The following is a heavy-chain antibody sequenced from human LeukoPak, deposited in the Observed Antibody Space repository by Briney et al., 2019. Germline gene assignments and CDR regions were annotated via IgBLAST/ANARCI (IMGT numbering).Heavy chain of an antibody. D-gene: IGHD5-12*01. CDR3: ARDLVATTGGFDY. V-gene: IGHV4-30-4*01. CDR2: IHYSGST. J-gene: IGHJ4*02. Sequence: QTLSLTCTVSGGSISSDDYYWSWIRQPPWKGLDWIVYIHYSGSTYYHPTLKSRVTISVDASKNQFFLKVNSVPAADTAVYYCARDLVATTGGFDYWGQGTLVTVSS. CDR1: GGSISSDDYY.